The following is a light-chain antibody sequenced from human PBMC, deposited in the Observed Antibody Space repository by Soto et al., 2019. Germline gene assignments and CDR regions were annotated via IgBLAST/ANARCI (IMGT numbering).Light chain of an antibody. J-gene: IGKJ4*01. CDR2: SAS. CDR3: RQLGNYPLT. CDR1: QGISTH. V-gene: IGKV1-9*01. Sequence: DVQLTQSPSFLSAYVGDRVTFTCRASQGISTHLVWYQQKPGEAPKILISSASTLRSGVPSRFSGSGSGTEVTHTSSSRQPEDFVTYYCRQLGNYPLTFGGGTKVEIK.